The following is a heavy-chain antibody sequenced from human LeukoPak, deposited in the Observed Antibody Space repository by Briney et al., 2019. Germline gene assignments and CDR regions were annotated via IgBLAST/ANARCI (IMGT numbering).Heavy chain of an antibody. J-gene: IGHJ4*02. D-gene: IGHD1-26*01. CDR3: AKLVIDSGKPEDF. V-gene: IGHV1-2*02. CDR1: GYTFTGYY. CDR2: INPNSGGT. Sequence: ASVKVSCKASGYTFTGYYMHWVRQAPGQGLEWMGWINPNSGGTNYAQKFQGRITMTSETSTSTAYMELRSLRSDDTAVYYCAKLVIDSGKPEDFWGQGTLVTVSS.